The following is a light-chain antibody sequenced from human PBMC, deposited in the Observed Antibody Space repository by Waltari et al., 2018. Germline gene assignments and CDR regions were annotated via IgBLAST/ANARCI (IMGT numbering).Light chain of an antibody. CDR1: NIEDKT. Sequence: SYVLTQPASVSVAPGRTATITCEGINIEDKTVHWYQKKPGQAPVLVIQYDKDRPSGIPERLSGSNSGNTATLTISRVEAGDEADYYCQVWHTTSDRRLGVFGGGTKLTVL. J-gene: IGLJ3*02. CDR3: QVWHTTSDRRLGV. V-gene: IGLV3-21*01. CDR2: YDK.